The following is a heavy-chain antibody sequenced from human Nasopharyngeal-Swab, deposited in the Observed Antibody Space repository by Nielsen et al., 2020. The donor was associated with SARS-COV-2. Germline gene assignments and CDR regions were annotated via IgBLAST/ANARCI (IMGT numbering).Heavy chain of an antibody. CDR1: GFTFSSYG. CDR2: ISYDGSNK. J-gene: IGHJ5*02. Sequence: GGSLRLSCAASGFTFSSYGMHWVRQAPGKGLEWVAVISYDGSNKYYADSVKGRFTISRDNSKNTLYLQMNSLRAEDTAVYYCARDLEEDIVVVPAAIWFDPWGQGTLVTVSS. D-gene: IGHD2-2*01. CDR3: ARDLEEDIVVVPAAIWFDP. V-gene: IGHV3-30*03.